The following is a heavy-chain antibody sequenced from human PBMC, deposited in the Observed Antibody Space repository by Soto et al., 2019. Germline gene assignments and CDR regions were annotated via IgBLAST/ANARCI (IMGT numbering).Heavy chain of an antibody. J-gene: IGHJ1*01. V-gene: IGHV3-23*01. Sequence: EVQLLESGGGLVQPGGSLRLSCAASGFTFSNYAMNWVRQAPGKGLEWVSTISGSGGGTYYADSVKGRFTISSDNSKKTMYLQMNSLRAEDTAVYYCAKVGWPTPPSMSRGYFKHWGQGTVVTVSS. CDR3: AKVGWPTPPSMSRGYFKH. D-gene: IGHD2-15*01. CDR2: ISGSGGGT. CDR1: GFTFSNYA.